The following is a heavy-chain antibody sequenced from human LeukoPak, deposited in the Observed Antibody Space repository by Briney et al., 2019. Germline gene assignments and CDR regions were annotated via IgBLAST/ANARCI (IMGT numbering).Heavy chain of an antibody. CDR2: INHSGST. D-gene: IGHD3-22*01. CDR1: GGSFSGYY. Sequence: PSETLSLTCAVYGGSFSGYYWSWIRQPPGKGLEWIGEINHSGSTNYNPSPKGRVTISVDTSKNQFSLKLSSVTAADTAVYYCARGKDSSGYYDGLGYWGQGTLVTVSS. CDR3: ARGKDSSGYYDGLGY. V-gene: IGHV4-34*01. J-gene: IGHJ4*02.